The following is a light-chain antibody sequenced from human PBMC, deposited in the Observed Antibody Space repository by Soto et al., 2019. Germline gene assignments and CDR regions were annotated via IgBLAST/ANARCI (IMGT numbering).Light chain of an antibody. Sequence: EIVLTQSPGTLSLSPGGRSTLSCRASQSVSSSYLAWYQQKPGQAPRLLIYGASSRATGIPDRFSGSGSGTDFTLTISRLEPEDFAVYYCQQYGSSPPYTFGQGTTLEIK. J-gene: IGKJ2*01. V-gene: IGKV3-20*01. CDR1: QSVSSSY. CDR2: GAS. CDR3: QQYGSSPPYT.